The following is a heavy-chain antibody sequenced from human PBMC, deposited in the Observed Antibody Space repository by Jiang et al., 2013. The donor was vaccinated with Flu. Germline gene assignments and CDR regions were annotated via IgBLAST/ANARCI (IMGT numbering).Heavy chain of an antibody. CDR2: INHSGST. CDR3: ARMGWLQLDY. CDR1: GGSFSGYY. V-gene: IGHV4-34*01. J-gene: IGHJ4*02. Sequence: LLKPSETLSLTCAVYGGSFSGYYWSWIRQPPGKGLEWIGEINHSGSTNYNPSLKSRVTISVDTSKNQFSLKLSSVTAADTAVYYCARMGWLQLDYWGQGTLVTVSS. D-gene: IGHD5-24*01.